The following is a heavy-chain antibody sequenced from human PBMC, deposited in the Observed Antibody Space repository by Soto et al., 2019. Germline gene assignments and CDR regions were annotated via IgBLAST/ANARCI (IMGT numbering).Heavy chain of an antibody. CDR1: RYIFTNYG. CDR3: ARALTGYGMDV. Sequence: QVQLVQSGVEVREPGASVKVSCKAVRYIFTNYGVSWVRQAPGQGLEWMGWISNYNGNTEYAQKLQGRVTMTPDAATSTAYMELGSLRSDDTSIYYCARALTGYGMDVWGQGATVTVSS. J-gene: IGHJ6*02. CDR2: ISNYNGNT. V-gene: IGHV1-18*01.